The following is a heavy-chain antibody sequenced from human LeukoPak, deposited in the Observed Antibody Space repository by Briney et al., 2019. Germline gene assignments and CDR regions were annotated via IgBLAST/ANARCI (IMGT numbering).Heavy chain of an antibody. CDR2: INPSGGST. J-gene: IGHJ4*02. CDR1: GYTFTNYY. Sequence: GASVKVSCKASGYTFTNYYMHWVRQAPGQGLEWMGIINPSGGSTSHAQKFQGRVSRVTMTRDTSTSTVYMELSSLKSEDTAVHYCARGVSSGPLGYWGQGTLVTVSS. V-gene: IGHV1-46*01. CDR3: ARGVSSGPLGY. D-gene: IGHD6-19*01.